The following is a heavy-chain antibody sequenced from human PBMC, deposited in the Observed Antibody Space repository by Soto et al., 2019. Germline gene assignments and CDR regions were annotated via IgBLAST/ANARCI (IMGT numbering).Heavy chain of an antibody. D-gene: IGHD6-19*01. CDR3: AKDIAYSSGWYVVWFDP. CDR1: GFTFDDYA. Sequence: GGSLRLSCAASGFTFDDYAMHWVRQAPGKGLEWVSGISWNSGSIGYADSVKGRFTISRDNAKNSLYLQMNSLRAEDTALYYCAKDIAYSSGWYVVWFDPWGQGTLVTVSS. V-gene: IGHV3-9*01. J-gene: IGHJ5*02. CDR2: ISWNSGSI.